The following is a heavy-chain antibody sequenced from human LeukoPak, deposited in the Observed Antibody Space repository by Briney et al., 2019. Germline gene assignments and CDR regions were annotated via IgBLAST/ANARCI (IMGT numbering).Heavy chain of an antibody. V-gene: IGHV3-23*01. CDR2: ISGSGGGT. D-gene: IGHD3-10*01. CDR1: GITLSNYG. J-gene: IGHJ4*02. Sequence: GGSLRLSCVVSGITLSNYGMSWVRQAPGKGLEWVAGISGSGGGTNYADSVKGRFTISRDNPKNTLYPQMNALRAEDTAVYFCAKRGVVIRVILVGFHKEAYYFDSWGQGALVTVSS. CDR3: AKRGVVIRVILVGFHKEAYYFDS.